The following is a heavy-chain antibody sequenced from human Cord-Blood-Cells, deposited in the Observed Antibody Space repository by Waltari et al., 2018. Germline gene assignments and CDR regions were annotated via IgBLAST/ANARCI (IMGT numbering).Heavy chain of an antibody. CDR3: AREWFREYFDY. V-gene: IGHV3-33*01. D-gene: IGHD3-10*01. J-gene: IGHJ4*02. CDR2: IWYDGSNK. CDR1: GFTFSSYG. Sequence: QVQLVESGGGVVQPGRSLRLSCAAVGFTFSSYGMHWVRQAPGKGLEWVAVIWYDGSNKYYADSVKGRFTISRDNSKNTLYLQMNSLRAEDTAVYYCAREWFREYFDYWGQGTLVTVSS.